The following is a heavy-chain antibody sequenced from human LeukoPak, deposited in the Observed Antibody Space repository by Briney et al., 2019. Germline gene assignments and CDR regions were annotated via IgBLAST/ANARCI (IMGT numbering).Heavy chain of an antibody. CDR2: IIPIFGST. Sequence: GASVKVSCKASGGTFSTYAISWVRQAPGQGLEWMGGIIPIFGSTNYAQKFQGRVTITADRSTSTVYMELSSLRSEDTAVYYCAREMSYCNGVSCYAQKYYYYYMDLWGKGTTVIVSS. CDR3: AREMSYCNGVSCYAQKYYYYYMDL. D-gene: IGHD2-2*01. J-gene: IGHJ6*03. V-gene: IGHV1-69*06. CDR1: GGTFSTYA.